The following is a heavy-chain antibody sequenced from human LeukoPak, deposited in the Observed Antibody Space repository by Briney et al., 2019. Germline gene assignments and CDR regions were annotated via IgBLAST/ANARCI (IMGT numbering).Heavy chain of an antibody. CDR1: GGTFSSYA. CDR3: ARGLGHYYYYYMDV. CDR2: IIPILGIA. V-gene: IGHV1-69*04. D-gene: IGHD7-27*01. J-gene: IGHJ6*03. Sequence: SVKVSCKASGGTFSSYAISWVRQAPGQGLEWMGRIIPILGIANYAQKFQGRVAITADKSTSTAYMELGSLRSEDTAVYYCARGLGHYYYYYMDVWGKGTTVTVSS.